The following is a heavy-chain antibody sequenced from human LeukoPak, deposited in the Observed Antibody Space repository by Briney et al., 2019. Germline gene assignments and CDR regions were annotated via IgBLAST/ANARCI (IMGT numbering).Heavy chain of an antibody. V-gene: IGHV4-61*02. J-gene: IGHJ4*02. CDR1: GGSISSGSYY. CDR3: ARGEDSSGYYYEVPDY. Sequence: SETLSLTCTVSGGSISSGSYYWSWIRQPAGKGLEWIGRIYTSGSTNYHPPLKSRVTISVDTSKNQFSLKLSSVTAADTAVYYCARGEDSSGYYYEVPDYWGQGTLVTVSS. CDR2: IYTSGST. D-gene: IGHD3-22*01.